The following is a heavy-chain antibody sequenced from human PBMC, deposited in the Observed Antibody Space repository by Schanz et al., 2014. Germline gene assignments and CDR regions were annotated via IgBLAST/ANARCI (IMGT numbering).Heavy chain of an antibody. D-gene: IGHD6-19*01. Sequence: LVVESGGGLVQPGESLRLSCAASGFTFRNNWMHWFRQGPGKGLSWVSRIDGEGGDTRYADSVKGRFTVFRDNARNMVFLQMNSLRVDDTGVYYCVRDERISSGVWFDPWGQGTLVTVSS. V-gene: IGHV3-74*01. J-gene: IGHJ5*02. CDR3: VRDERISSGVWFDP. CDR2: IDGEGGDT. CDR1: GFTFRNNW.